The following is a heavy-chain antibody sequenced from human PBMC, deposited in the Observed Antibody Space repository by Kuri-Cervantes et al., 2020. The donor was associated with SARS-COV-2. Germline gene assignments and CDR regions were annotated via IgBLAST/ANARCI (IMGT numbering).Heavy chain of an antibody. CDR1: GGSISSYY. J-gene: IGHJ6*03. CDR3: AGALISSSWAYYMDV. D-gene: IGHD6-13*01. V-gene: IGHV4-4*08. CDR2: IYTSGST. Sequence: SETLSLTCTVSGGSISSYYWSWIRQPPGKGLEWIGRIYTSGSTNYNPSLKSRVTISVDTSKNRFSLKLSSVTAADTAVYYCAGALISSSWAYYMDVWGKGTTVTVSS.